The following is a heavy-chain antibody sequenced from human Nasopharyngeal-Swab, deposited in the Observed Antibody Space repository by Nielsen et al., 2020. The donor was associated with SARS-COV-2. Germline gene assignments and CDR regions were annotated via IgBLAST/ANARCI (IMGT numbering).Heavy chain of an antibody. D-gene: IGHD3-22*01. Sequence: RQAPGKGLEWIGSIYYSGSTYYNPPLKSRVTISVDTSKNQFSLKLSSVTAADTAVYYCARPGYDSSGYTSYFDYWGQGTLVTVSS. CDR2: IYYSGST. CDR3: ARPGYDSSGYTSYFDY. V-gene: IGHV4-39*01. J-gene: IGHJ4*02.